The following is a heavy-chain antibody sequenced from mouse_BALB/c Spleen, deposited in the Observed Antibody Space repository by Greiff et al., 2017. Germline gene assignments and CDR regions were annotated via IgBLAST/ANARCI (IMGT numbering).Heavy chain of an antibody. J-gene: IGHJ3*01. Sequence: EVMLVESGAELVKPGASVKLSCTASGFNIKDTYMHWVKQRPEQGLEWIGRIDPSNGNTKYDPKFQGKATITADTSSNTAYLQLSSLTSEDTAVYYCARSDGYWWFAYWGQGTLVTVSA. CDR3: ARSDGYWWFAY. CDR1: GFNIKDTY. V-gene: IGHV14-3*02. D-gene: IGHD2-3*01. CDR2: IDPSNGNT.